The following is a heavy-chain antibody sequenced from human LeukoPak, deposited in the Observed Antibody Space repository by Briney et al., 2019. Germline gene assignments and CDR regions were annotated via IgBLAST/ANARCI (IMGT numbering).Heavy chain of an antibody. CDR2: IYHSGST. CDR3: ARGGIAARSRSFDY. Sequence: SETLSLTCTVSGGSISSGYYWGWIRQPPGKGLEWIGSIYHSGSTYYNPSLKSRVTISVDTSKNQFSLKLSSVTAADTAVYYCARGGIAARSRSFDYWGQGTLVTVSS. V-gene: IGHV4-38-2*02. J-gene: IGHJ4*02. CDR1: GGSISSGYY. D-gene: IGHD6-6*01.